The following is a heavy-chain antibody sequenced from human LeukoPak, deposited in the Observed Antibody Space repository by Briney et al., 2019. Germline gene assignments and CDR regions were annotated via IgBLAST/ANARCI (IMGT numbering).Heavy chain of an antibody. Sequence: GGSLRLSCAASGFTFSSYSMNWVRQAPGKGLEWVSYISSSSSTIYYADSVKGRFTISRDNAKNSLYLQMNSLRAEDTAVYYCAKDDGSGSSDAFDIWGQGTMVTVSS. CDR2: ISSSSSTI. CDR3: AKDDGSGSSDAFDI. V-gene: IGHV3-48*01. CDR1: GFTFSSYS. J-gene: IGHJ3*02. D-gene: IGHD3-10*01.